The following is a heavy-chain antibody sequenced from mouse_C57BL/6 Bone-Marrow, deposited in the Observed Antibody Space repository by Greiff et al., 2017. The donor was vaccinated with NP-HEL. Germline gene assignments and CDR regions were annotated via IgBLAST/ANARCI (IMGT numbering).Heavy chain of an antibody. CDR2: IYPGSGST. CDR3: ARSDYYYGSSYRFAY. D-gene: IGHD1-1*01. J-gene: IGHJ3*01. Sequence: VQLQQPGAELVKPGASVKMSCKASGYTFTSYWITWVKQRPGQGLEWIGDIYPGSGSTNCNEKFKSKATLTVDTSSSTAYMQLSSLTSEDSAVYYCARSDYYYGSSYRFAYWGQGTLATVSA. V-gene: IGHV1-55*01. CDR1: GYTFTSYW.